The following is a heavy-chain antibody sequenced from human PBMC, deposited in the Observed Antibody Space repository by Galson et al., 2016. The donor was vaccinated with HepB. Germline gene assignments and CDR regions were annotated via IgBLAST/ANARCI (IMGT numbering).Heavy chain of an antibody. CDR1: GYSFSSYW. Sequence: QSGAEVKKSGESLKISCKASGYSFSSYWIAWVRQMPGKGLEWMGFIYPGDSDARYSPSFEGLVTLSADKSISTAYLQWTSLRASDTAIYYCARLSSEQIGSRYWGQGTLVTVSS. J-gene: IGHJ4*02. D-gene: IGHD5-12*01. CDR2: IYPGDSDA. V-gene: IGHV5-51*01. CDR3: ARLSSEQIGSRY.